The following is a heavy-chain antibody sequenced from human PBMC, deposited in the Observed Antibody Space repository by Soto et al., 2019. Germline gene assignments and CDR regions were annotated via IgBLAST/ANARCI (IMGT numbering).Heavy chain of an antibody. J-gene: IGHJ5*02. D-gene: IGHD3-10*01. V-gene: IGHV3-23*01. CDR2: LIGGHYGT. Sequence: PVGSLRLSCTASGFTLQNYAMAWVRQAPGKGLEWVSTLIGGHYGTAYSYSVKGRSTVSRDNSKNCLYLQMNSLGVEDTAMYFCAKGKSTGDIDWFDPWGQGSLVTVSS. CDR3: AKGKSTGDIDWFDP. CDR1: GFTLQNYA.